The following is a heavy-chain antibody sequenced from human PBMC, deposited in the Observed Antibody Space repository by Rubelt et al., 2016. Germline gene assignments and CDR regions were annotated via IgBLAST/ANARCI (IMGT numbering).Heavy chain of an antibody. CDR2: IYYSGST. D-gene: IGHD3-22*01. CDR1: GGSISSGGYY. J-gene: IGHJ5*02. CDR3: ARADYYDSSGYHNWFDP. Sequence: QVQLQESGPGLVKPSQTLSLTCTVSGGSISSGGYYWSWIRQHPGKGLEWIGYIYYSGSTYYNPSLKSRVTIAVDTAKNPSALRLSSVTAADTAVYYCARADYYDSSGYHNWFDPWGQGTLVTVSS. V-gene: IGHV4-31*03.